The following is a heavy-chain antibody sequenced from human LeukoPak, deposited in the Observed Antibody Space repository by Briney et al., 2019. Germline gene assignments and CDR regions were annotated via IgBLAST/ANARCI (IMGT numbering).Heavy chain of an antibody. CDR2: IKHDVSEK. CDR3: ARNRYLDY. Sequence: GGSLRLSCAASGFTFSNYWMSWVRQAPGKGLEWVANIKHDVSEKYYVDSVKGRFTISRDNAKNSLYLQMNSLRAEDTAVYYCARNRYLDYWGQGTLVTVSS. J-gene: IGHJ4*02. CDR1: GFTFSNYW. V-gene: IGHV3-7*01.